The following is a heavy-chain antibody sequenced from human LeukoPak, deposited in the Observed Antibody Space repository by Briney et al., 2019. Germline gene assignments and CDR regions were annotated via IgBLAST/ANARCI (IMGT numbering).Heavy chain of an antibody. V-gene: IGHV3-74*01. D-gene: IGHD3/OR15-3a*01. CDR2: IYTGAT. CDR3: VRGGTGYGNFDY. J-gene: IGHJ4*02. Sequence: GGSLRLSCAASGFTFSSYWMHWVRQAPGKGLMWVSRIYTGATYYADSVKGRFTISRDNAKNTLYLQLNSLRAEDTAVYYCVRGGTGYGNFDYWGQGTLVTVSS. CDR1: GFTFSSYW.